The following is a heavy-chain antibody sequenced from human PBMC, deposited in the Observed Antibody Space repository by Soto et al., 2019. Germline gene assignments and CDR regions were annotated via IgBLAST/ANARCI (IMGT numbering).Heavy chain of an antibody. D-gene: IGHD1-7*01. Sequence: EVQLVESGGGLVQPGGSLRLSCVASEFVLRDYPMNWVRQAPGKGLEWVANINRRGSEANYAASVRGRFTISRDNARNLLYLQMNSLRADDTAVYFCVRGTPTPGFDYWGQGTLVTVSS. V-gene: IGHV3-7*03. CDR2: INRRGSEA. CDR1: EFVLRDYP. J-gene: IGHJ4*02. CDR3: VRGTPTPGFDY.